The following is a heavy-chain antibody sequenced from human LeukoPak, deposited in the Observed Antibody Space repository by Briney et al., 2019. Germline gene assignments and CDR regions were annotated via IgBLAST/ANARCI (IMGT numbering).Heavy chain of an antibody. D-gene: IGHD3-3*01. V-gene: IGHV1-2*02. CDR3: ARGVNDFWSGYYYYYHGMDV. Sequence: ASVKVSCKASGYTFTGYYMHWVRQAPGQGLEWMGWINPNSGGTNYAQKFQGRVTMTRDTPISTAYMELSRLRSDDTAVYYCARGVNDFWSGYYYYYHGMDVWGQGTTVTVSS. CDR2: INPNSGGT. J-gene: IGHJ6*02. CDR1: GYTFTGYY.